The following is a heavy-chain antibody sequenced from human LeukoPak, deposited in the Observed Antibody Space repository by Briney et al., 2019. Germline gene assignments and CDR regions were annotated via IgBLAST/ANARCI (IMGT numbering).Heavy chain of an antibody. CDR1: GFSFSTYS. J-gene: IGHJ6*03. CDR2: ISSTSAHV. CDR3: ARPDYDFWSGSPGGHYMDV. D-gene: IGHD3-3*01. Sequence: PGRSLRLSCAASGFSFSTYSMTWVRQAPGKGPEWVSSISSTSAHVYYADSVRGRFTISRDNAKNSLYLQMDSLRAEDTAVYYCARPDYDFWSGSPGGHYMDVWGKGTTVTVSS. V-gene: IGHV3-21*01.